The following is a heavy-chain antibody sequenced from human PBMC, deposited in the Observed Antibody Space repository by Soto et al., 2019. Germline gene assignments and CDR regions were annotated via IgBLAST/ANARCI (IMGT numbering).Heavy chain of an antibody. Sequence: SETLSLTCTVSGGSISSGGYYWSWIRQHPGKGLEWIGYIYYSGSTYYNPSLKSRVTISVDTSKNQFSLKLSSVTAADTAVYYCARGRGEALRYFDWLSPPPVTGFDPWGQGTLVTVSS. CDR1: GGSISSGGYY. J-gene: IGHJ5*02. V-gene: IGHV4-31*03. CDR2: IYYSGST. CDR3: ARGRGEALRYFDWLSPPPVTGFDP. D-gene: IGHD3-9*01.